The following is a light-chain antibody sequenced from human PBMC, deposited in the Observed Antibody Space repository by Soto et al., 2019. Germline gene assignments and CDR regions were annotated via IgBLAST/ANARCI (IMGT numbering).Light chain of an antibody. J-gene: IGKJ3*01. CDR2: GAS. V-gene: IGKV3-20*01. Sequence: EIVLTQSPGTLSLSPGETATLSCRASQIFSSSSLAWYQQKPGRAPRLLIYGASTRATGVPDRFSGSGSGTDFTLTISRLESEDFAVYFCQLFGSSSFTFGPGTKLDIK. CDR3: QLFGSSSFT. CDR1: QIFSSSS.